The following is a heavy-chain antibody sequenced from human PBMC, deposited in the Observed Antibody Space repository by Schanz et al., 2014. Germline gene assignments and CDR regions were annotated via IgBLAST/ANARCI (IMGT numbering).Heavy chain of an antibody. CDR2: ISSGSSYA. D-gene: IGHD3-22*01. Sequence: EVQLVESGGGLVKPGGSLRLSCEASEFTFSSYKMNWIRQAPGKGLEWVSDISSGSSYANYADSVKGRFTISRDNAKNSLYLQMNSLRAEDTAVYYCAKDPSHGDYDYYFDYWGQGTLVTVSS. V-gene: IGHV3-21*05. CDR1: EFTFSSYK. CDR3: AKDPSHGDYDYYFDY. J-gene: IGHJ4*02.